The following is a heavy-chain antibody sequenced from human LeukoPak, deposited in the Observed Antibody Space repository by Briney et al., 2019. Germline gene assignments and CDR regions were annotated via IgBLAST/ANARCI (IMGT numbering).Heavy chain of an antibody. CDR3: ARGDSSSSAGGWYFDL. CDR2: IIPIFGTA. V-gene: IGHV1-69*05. CDR1: GGTFSSYA. D-gene: IGHD6-6*01. J-gene: IGHJ2*01. Sequence: ASVKVSCKASGGTFSSYAISWVRQAPGQGLEWMGGIIPIFGTANYAQKFQGRVTITTDESTSTAYMELSSLRSEDTAVYYCARGDSSSSAGGWYFDLWGRGTLVTVSP.